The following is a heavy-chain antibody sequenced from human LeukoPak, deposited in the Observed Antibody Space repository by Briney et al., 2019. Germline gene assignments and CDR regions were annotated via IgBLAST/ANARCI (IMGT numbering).Heavy chain of an antibody. CDR1: GYTFTNYD. D-gene: IGHD6-13*01. Sequence: ASVKVSCKASGYTFTNYDINWVRQATGQGPEWMAWLNPNSGDTGFAQKFQGRLTITRDTSVDTAYMELSSLRSEDTAVYYCARGVPSSWSGDEYFQHWGQGTLVTVSS. CDR2: LNPNSGDT. V-gene: IGHV1-8*03. CDR3: ARGVPSSWSGDEYFQH. J-gene: IGHJ1*01.